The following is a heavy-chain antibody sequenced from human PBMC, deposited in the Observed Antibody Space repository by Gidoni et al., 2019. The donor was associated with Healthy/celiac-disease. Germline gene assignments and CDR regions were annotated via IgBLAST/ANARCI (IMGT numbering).Heavy chain of an antibody. D-gene: IGHD5-18*01. CDR2: ISWDGGST. V-gene: IGHV3-43*01. J-gene: IGHJ4*02. CDR1: GFTFDDYT. Sequence: EVQLVESGGVVVQPGGSLRLSCAASGFTFDDYTMHWVRQAPGKGLEWVSLISWDGGSTYYADSVKGRFTISRDNSKNSLYLQMNSLRTEDTALYYCAKDIAGDTAMVSWGQGTLVTVSS. CDR3: AKDIAGDTAMVS.